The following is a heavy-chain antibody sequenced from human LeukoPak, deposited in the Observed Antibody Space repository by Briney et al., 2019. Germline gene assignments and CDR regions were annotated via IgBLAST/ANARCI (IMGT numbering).Heavy chain of an antibody. CDR3: ARLGHYDFWSGPFDY. Sequence: GGSLRLSCAASGFTVSSNYMSWVRQAPGKGLEWVSVIYSGGSTYYADSVKGRFTISRDNSKNTLYLQMNSLRAEDTAVYYCARLGHYDFWSGPFDYWGQGTLVTVSS. CDR1: GFTVSSNY. D-gene: IGHD3-3*01. CDR2: IYSGGST. V-gene: IGHV3-53*01. J-gene: IGHJ4*02.